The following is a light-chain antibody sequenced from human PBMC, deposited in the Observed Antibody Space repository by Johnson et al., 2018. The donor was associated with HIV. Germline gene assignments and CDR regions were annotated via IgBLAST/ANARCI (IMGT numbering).Light chain of an antibody. J-gene: IGLJ1*01. V-gene: IGLV1-51*02. Sequence: QSVLTQPPSVSAAPGQKVTISCSGSSSNIGNNYVSWYQQLQGTAPKLLIYENNKRPSGIPDRFSGSKSGTSATLGITGLQTGDEAEYYCGTWDSSLSAYVFGTGTKVTVL. CDR1: SSNIGNNY. CDR2: ENN. CDR3: GTWDSSLSAYV.